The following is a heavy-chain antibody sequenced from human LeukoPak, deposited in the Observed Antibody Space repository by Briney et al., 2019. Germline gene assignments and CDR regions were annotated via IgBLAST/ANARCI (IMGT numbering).Heavy chain of an antibody. J-gene: IGHJ6*04. CDR1: GFTFSDYY. CDR2: ISSSRSYT. V-gene: IGHV3-11*06. CDR3: ARDLKGSGSYGYIKSYYGMDV. Sequence: GGSLRLSCAASGFTFSDYYMSWIRQAPGKGLEWVSYISSSRSYTNYADSVKGRFTISRDNAKNSLYLQMNSLRAEDTAVYYCARDLKGSGSYGYIKSYYGMDVWGKGTTVTVSS. D-gene: IGHD3-10*01.